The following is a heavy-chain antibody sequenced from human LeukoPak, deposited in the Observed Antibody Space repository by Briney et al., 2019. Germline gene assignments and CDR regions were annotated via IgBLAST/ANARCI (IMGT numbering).Heavy chain of an antibody. V-gene: IGHV4-4*07. CDR3: AREGYDFWSGYWTGYYLDY. Sequence: SETLSLTCTVSGGSISSYYWSWIRQPAGKGPEWIGRIYTSGSTNYNPSLKSRVTMSVDTSKNQFSLKLSSVTAADTAVYYCAREGYDFWSGYWTGYYLDYWGQGTLVTVSS. D-gene: IGHD3-3*01. J-gene: IGHJ4*02. CDR2: IYTSGST. CDR1: GGSISSYY.